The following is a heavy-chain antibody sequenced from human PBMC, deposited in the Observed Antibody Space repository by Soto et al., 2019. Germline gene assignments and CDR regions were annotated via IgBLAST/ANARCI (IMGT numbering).Heavy chain of an antibody. V-gene: IGHV3-7*01. CDR2: IKQGGSEK. CDR1: GFTFSSYW. D-gene: IGHD2-2*02. CDR3: ARGSRYCSSIRCYTFDY. J-gene: IGHJ4*02. Sequence: EMQLVESGGGLVQPGGSLRLSCAASGFTFSSYWMSWVRQAPGKGLEWVANIKQGGSEKYYVDSVKGRFTISRDNAKNSLYLQMNSLRAEDTAVYYCARGSRYCSSIRCYTFDYWGQGTLVTVSS.